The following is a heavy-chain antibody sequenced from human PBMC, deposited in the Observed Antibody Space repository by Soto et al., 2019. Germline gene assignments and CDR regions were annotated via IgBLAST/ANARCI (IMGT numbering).Heavy chain of an antibody. Sequence: SVKVSCKASGGTFYTYTFSWVRQAPGQGLEWMGSITPIYPTTNYAEKFQGRLTVTADGSTNTAYMELNSLTSDDTAVYYCARIPRYSFPTSDDLDSWGQGTLVTISS. J-gene: IGHJ4*02. D-gene: IGHD5-18*01. V-gene: IGHV1-69*13. CDR3: ARIPRYSFPTSDDLDS. CDR2: ITPIYPTT. CDR1: GGTFYTYT.